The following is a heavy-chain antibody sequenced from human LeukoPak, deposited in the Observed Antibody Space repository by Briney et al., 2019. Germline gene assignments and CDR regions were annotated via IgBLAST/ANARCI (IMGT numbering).Heavy chain of an antibody. D-gene: IGHD3-22*01. CDR1: GFTFSSYR. CDR3: ARVVLNYYDSSGDAFDI. J-gene: IGHJ3*02. Sequence: GGSLRLSCAASGFTFSSYRMSWVRQAPGKGLEWVANIKQDGSEKYYVDSVKGRFTISRDNAKNSLYLQMNSLRAEDTAVYYCARVVLNYYDSSGDAFDIWGQGTMVTVSS. V-gene: IGHV3-7*01. CDR2: IKQDGSEK.